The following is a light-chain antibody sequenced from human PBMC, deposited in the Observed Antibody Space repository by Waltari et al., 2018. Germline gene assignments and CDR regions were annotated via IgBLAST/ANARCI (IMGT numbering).Light chain of an antibody. Sequence: EVVLTQSPGTPSLSPGVRATLSCRASQSVGKYIVWYQQRPGQAPRLRIYAASTRATGIPDRFSGSGSGTDFSLTISRLEPEDFAVYYCQNHERLPATFGQGTKVEI. CDR3: QNHERLPAT. J-gene: IGKJ1*01. V-gene: IGKV3-20*01. CDR1: QSVGKY. CDR2: AAS.